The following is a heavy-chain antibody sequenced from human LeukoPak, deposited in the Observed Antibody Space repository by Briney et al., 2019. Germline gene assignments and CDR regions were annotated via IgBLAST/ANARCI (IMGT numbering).Heavy chain of an antibody. V-gene: IGHV4-34*01. D-gene: IGHD3-10*01. CDR2: INHSGST. CDR3: ARLRLYYYGSGRSAFDI. J-gene: IGHJ3*02. CDR1: GGSFSGYY. Sequence: SETLSLTCAVYGGSFSGYYWSWIRQPPGKGLEWIWEINHSGSTNYNPSLKSRVTISVDTSKNQFSLKLSSVTAADTAVYYCARLRLYYYGSGRSAFDIWGQGTMVTVSS.